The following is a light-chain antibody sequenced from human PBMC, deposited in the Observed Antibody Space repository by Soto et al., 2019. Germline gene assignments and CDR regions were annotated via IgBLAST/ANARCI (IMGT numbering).Light chain of an antibody. CDR2: EVS. CDR1: SSDVGGYNY. V-gene: IGLV2-8*01. J-gene: IGLJ2*01. Sequence: QSALTQPPSASGSPGQSVTISCTGTSSDVGGYNYVSWYQQHPGKAPKLMIYEVSKRPSGVPDRFSASKSDNTASLTVSVLQAEDEADYYCSSYAGTNLVVFGGGTKLTVL. CDR3: SSYAGTNLVV.